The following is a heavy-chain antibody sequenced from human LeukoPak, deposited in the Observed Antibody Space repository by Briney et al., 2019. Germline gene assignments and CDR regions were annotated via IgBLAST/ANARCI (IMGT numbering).Heavy chain of an antibody. CDR2: INHSGST. J-gene: IGHJ4*02. CDR1: GGSFSGYY. D-gene: IGHD3-22*01. Sequence: SETLSLTCAVYGGSFSGYYWSWIRQPPGKGLEWIGEINHSGSTNYNPSLKSQVTISVDTSKNQFSLKLSSVTAADTAVYYCARGCDYYDSSGTLFDYWGQGTLVTVSS. CDR3: ARGCDYYDSSGTLFDY. V-gene: IGHV4-34*01.